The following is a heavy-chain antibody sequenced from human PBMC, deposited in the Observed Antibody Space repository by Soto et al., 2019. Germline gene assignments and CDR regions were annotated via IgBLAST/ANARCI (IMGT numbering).Heavy chain of an antibody. Sequence: SETLSLTCTVSGGSISSGDYYWSWIRQPPGKGLEWIGYIYYSGSTYYNPSLKSRVTISVDTSKNQFSLKLSSVTAADTAVYYCARDSYGYRLYYYYGMDVWGQGTTVTVSS. CDR1: GGSISSGDYY. CDR2: IYYSGST. CDR3: ARDSYGYRLYYYYGMDV. V-gene: IGHV4-30-4*01. D-gene: IGHD5-18*01. J-gene: IGHJ6*02.